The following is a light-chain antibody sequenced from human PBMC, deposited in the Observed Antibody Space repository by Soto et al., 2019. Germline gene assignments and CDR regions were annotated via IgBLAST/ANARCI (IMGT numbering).Light chain of an antibody. V-gene: IGLV2-14*02. CDR1: SSDVGSYNS. CDR3: VSYAGSNTVV. CDR2: EGS. Sequence: QSALTQPASVSGSPGQSIAISCTGTSSDVGSYNSVSWYQQHPGKAPKLMIYEGSKRPSGVSDRFSGSKSGNTASLTVSGLQAEDEADYYCVSYAGSNTVVFGGGTKLTVL. J-gene: IGLJ2*01.